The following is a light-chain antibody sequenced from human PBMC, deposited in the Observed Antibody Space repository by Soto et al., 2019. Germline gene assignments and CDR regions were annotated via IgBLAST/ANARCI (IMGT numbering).Light chain of an antibody. CDR3: QQYGTSEII. J-gene: IGKJ5*01. CDR1: QSVSSSY. V-gene: IGKV3-20*01. CDR2: GAS. Sequence: EFVLTQSPGTLSLSPGERATLSCRASQSVSSSYVAWYQHIPGQTPRLLIYGASSRAAGIPDRFSGSGSGTDFTLTITRLEPEDFAVFYCQQYGTSEIIFGQGTRLEIK.